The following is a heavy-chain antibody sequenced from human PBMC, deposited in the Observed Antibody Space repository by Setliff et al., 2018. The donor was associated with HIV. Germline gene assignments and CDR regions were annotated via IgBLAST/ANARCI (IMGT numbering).Heavy chain of an antibody. CDR1: GFTFSSYS. D-gene: IGHD6-19*01. CDR2: ISSSSSTR. V-gene: IGHV3-48*04. CDR3: AREGQEEWLAPSMYNWFDP. Sequence: GGSLRLSCAASGFTFSSYSMNWVRQAPGKGLEWVSYISSSSSTRYYAGSVKGRFTISGENAKNSLYLQMNSLRAEDTAVYYCAREGQEEWLAPSMYNWFDPWGQGTLVTVSS. J-gene: IGHJ5*02.